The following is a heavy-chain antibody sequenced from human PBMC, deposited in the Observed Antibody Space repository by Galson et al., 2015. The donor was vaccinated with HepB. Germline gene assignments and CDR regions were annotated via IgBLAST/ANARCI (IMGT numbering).Heavy chain of an antibody. CDR2: ISSSSSTI. D-gene: IGHD3-10*01. J-gene: IGHJ4*02. Sequence: SLRLSCAASGFTFSSYSMNWVRQAPGKGLEWVSYISSSSSTIYYADSVKGRFTISRDNAKNSLYLQMNSLRDEDTAVYYCARDPTYYYGSGSYYNPIYFDYWGQGTLVTVSS. CDR3: ARDPTYYYGSGSYYNPIYFDY. V-gene: IGHV3-48*02. CDR1: GFTFSSYS.